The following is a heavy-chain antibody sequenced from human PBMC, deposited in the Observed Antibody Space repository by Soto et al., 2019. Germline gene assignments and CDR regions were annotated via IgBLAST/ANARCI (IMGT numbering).Heavy chain of an antibody. J-gene: IGHJ6*02. V-gene: IGHV3-21*01. CDR2: ISSSSSYI. CDR1: GFTFSSYS. D-gene: IGHD6-13*01. Sequence: EVQLVESGGGLVKPGGSLRLSCAASGFTFSSYSMNWVRQAPGKGLEWVSSISSSSSYIYYADSVKGRFTISRDNAKNSLYLQMNSLRAEDTAVYYCAREKYSSSCQVYYGMDVWGQGTTVTVSS. CDR3: AREKYSSSCQVYYGMDV.